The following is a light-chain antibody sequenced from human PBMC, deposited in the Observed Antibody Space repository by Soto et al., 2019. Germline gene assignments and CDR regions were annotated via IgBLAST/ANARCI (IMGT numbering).Light chain of an antibody. J-gene: IGKJ1*01. Sequence: EIVLTQSPDSLSVSPGERATLSCRASQSVSSNLAWYQQKPGQTPRLVIYGASNRATGVPARFSGSGSGADFTLTISSLQSEDFAVYYCLQYDDWHRTFGQGTKVDIK. CDR3: LQYDDWHRT. V-gene: IGKV3-15*01. CDR2: GAS. CDR1: QSVSSN.